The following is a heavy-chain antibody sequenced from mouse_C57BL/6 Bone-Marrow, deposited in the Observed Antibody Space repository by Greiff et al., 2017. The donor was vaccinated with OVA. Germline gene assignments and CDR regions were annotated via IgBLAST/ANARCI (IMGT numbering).Heavy chain of an antibody. CDR1: GFTFSNYW. CDR2: IRLKSDNYAT. Sequence: EVKLMESGGGLVQPGGSMKLSCVASGFTFSNYWMNWVRQSPEKGLEWVAQIRLKSDNYATHYAESVKGRFTISRDDSKSSVYLQMNNLRDEDTGIYYCTAYYNTMDYWGQGTSVTVSS. CDR3: TAYYNTMDY. J-gene: IGHJ4*01. V-gene: IGHV6-3*01.